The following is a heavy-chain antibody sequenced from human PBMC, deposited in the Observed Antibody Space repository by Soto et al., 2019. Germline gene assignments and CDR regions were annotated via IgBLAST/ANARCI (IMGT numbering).Heavy chain of an antibody. CDR3: ARHQEKTGYCSRNSCYGVWIDP. CDR2: IYYSGST. Sequence: SETLSLTCTVSGGSISNTSYYWGWIRQPPGKGLEWIGSIYYSGSTYYNPSLKSRVTISVDTSKNQFSLKLSSVTAADTAMYYCARHQEKTGYCSRNSCYGVWIDPWGQGTVVTVSS. J-gene: IGHJ5*02. V-gene: IGHV4-39*01. CDR1: GGSISNTSYY. D-gene: IGHD2-2*03.